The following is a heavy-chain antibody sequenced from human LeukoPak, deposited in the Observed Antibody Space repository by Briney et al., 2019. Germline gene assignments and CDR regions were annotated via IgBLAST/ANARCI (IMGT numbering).Heavy chain of an antibody. J-gene: IGHJ4*02. V-gene: IGHV3-23*01. D-gene: IGHD3-10*01. CDR2: ITISGIGT. CDR1: GFIFSPSA. Sequence: PGRSLRLSCLTSGFIFSPSAMSWVRLAPGKGLEWVSSITISGIGTYYADSVKGRFTISRDNSKNTLYLQMSSLRAEDTAIYFCAKSGGSGAHFDYWGQGTLVTVSS. CDR3: AKSGGSGAHFDY.